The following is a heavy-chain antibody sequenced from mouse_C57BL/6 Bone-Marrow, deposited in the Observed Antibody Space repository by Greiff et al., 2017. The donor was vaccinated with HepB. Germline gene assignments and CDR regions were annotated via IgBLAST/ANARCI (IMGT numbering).Heavy chain of an antibody. CDR3: ARRGPLLPLYFDY. Sequence: CTASGIDFSRYWMSWVRRAPGKGLEWIGEINPDSSTINYAPSLKDKFIISRDNAKNTLYLQMSKVRSEDTALYYCARRGPLLPLYFDYWGQGTTLTVSS. J-gene: IGHJ2*01. CDR1: GIDFSRYW. V-gene: IGHV4-1*01. D-gene: IGHD1-2*01. CDR2: INPDSSTI.